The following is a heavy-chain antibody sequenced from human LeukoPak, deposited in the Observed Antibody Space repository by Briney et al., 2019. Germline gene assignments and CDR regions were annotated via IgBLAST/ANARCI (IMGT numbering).Heavy chain of an antibody. V-gene: IGHV3-43D*03. CDR1: GFNFGHYA. Sequence: GGSLRLSCAASGFNFGHYAMQWVRQAPGKGLEWVSLISWDASGTYYADSVKGRFTISRDNSKNSLSLQMNSLRAEDTAVYYCAREGYCSSTSCSDFDYWGQGTLVTVSS. CDR2: ISWDASGT. CDR3: AREGYCSSTSCSDFDY. J-gene: IGHJ4*02. D-gene: IGHD2-2*01.